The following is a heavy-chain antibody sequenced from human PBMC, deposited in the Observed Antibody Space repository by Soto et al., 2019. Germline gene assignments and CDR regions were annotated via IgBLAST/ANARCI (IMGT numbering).Heavy chain of an antibody. Sequence: XALRLSCAASGFTLSGYAMDWVRQAPGKGLEYVSGISSNGVGTYYANSVQGRFTISRDNSKNTVYLQMGSLRPEDMAVYYCARRARPDFYYMDVWGKGTTVTVSS. J-gene: IGHJ6*03. V-gene: IGHV3-64*01. CDR1: GFTLSGYA. CDR2: ISSNGVGT. CDR3: ARRARPDFYYMDV. D-gene: IGHD6-6*01.